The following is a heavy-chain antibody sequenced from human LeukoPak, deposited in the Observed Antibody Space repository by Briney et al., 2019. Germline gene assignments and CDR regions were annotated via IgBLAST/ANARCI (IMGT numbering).Heavy chain of an antibody. CDR2: IYYSGST. J-gene: IGHJ3*02. CDR3: AREGTYGSGSPDAFDI. V-gene: IGHV4-31*03. CDR1: GGSISSGGYY. D-gene: IGHD3-10*01. Sequence: SQTLSLTCTVSGGSISSGGYYWSWIRQHPGKGLEWIGYIYYSGSTNYNPSLKSRVTISVDKSKNQFSLKLSSVTAADTAVYYCAREGTYGSGSPDAFDIWGQGTMVTVSS.